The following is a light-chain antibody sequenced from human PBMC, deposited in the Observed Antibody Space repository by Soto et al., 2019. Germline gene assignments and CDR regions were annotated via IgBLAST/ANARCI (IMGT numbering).Light chain of an antibody. CDR1: QGINNY. J-gene: IGKJ3*01. CDR2: VAS. V-gene: IGKV1-9*01. CDR3: QQLNSYPLI. Sequence: DIPLTQSPSFLSASVGDRVTITCRASQGINNYLAWYQQKPGTAPKLLIYVASTLQSGVPSRFSGSASGTEFTLTIDSLQPDDFATYCCQQLNSYPLIFGPGTKVDVK.